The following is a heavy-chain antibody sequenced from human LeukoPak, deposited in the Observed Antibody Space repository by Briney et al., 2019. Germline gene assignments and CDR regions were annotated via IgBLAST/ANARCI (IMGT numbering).Heavy chain of an antibody. CDR2: IYTSGST. CDR1: GGSISSYY. V-gene: IGHV4-4*07. CDR3: ASSITIYNYYMDV. Sequence: SETLSLTCTVSGGSISSYYWSWIRQPAGKGLEWIGRIYTSGSTNYNPSLKSRVTMSVDTSKNQFSLKLSSVTAADTAVYYCASSITIYNYYMDVWGKGTTVTVSS. D-gene: IGHD3-3*01. J-gene: IGHJ6*03.